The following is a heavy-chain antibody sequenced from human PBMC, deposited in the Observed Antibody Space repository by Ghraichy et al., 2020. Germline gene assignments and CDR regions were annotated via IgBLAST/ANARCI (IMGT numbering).Heavy chain of an antibody. CDR2: ISWNSGSI. CDR3: AKAFGDSNRLGGFDY. V-gene: IGHV3-9*03. J-gene: IGHJ4*02. Sequence: GGSLRLSCAASGFTFDDYAMHWVRQAPGKGLEWVSGISWNSGSIGYADSVKGRFTISRDNAKNSLYLQMNRLGAEDMALYYCAKAFGDSNRLGGFDYWGQGGLVTVSS. CDR1: GFTFDDYA. D-gene: IGHD6-13*01.